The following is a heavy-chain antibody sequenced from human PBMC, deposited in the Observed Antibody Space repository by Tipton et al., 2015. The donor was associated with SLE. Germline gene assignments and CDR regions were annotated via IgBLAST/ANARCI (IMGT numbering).Heavy chain of an antibody. V-gene: IGHV4-59*04. CDR2: IYYSGST. D-gene: IGHD1-26*01. Sequence: TLSLTCTVSGGSISSHYWSWIRQPPGKGLEWIGYIYYSGSTYYNPSLKSRVTISVDTSKNQFSLKLSSVTAADTAVYYCARQGSYFDAFDIWGQGTMVTVSS. CDR3: ARQGSYFDAFDI. J-gene: IGHJ3*02. CDR1: GGSISSHY.